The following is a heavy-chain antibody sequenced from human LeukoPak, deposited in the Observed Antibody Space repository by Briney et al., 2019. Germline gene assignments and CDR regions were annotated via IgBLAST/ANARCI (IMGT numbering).Heavy chain of an antibody. J-gene: IGHJ6*03. CDR1: GFTFSSYG. Sequence: GGSLRLSCAASGFTFSSYGMHWVRQAPGKGLEWVAFIRYDGSNKYYADSVKGRFTISRDNSKNTLYLQMNSLRAEDTAVYYCVRLTLDTVYSNYYFMDVWGKGTTVTVSS. D-gene: IGHD2-2*02. V-gene: IGHV3-30*02. CDR3: VRLTLDTVYSNYYFMDV. CDR2: IRYDGSNK.